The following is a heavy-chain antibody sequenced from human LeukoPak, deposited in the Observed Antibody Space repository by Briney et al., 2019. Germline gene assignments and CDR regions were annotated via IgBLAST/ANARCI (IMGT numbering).Heavy chain of an antibody. CDR2: ISYRRTT. CDR1: GVSLSSSSYY. Sequence: SETLSLTCTVPGVSLSSSSYYWGRIRQPPETGLEWIARISYRRTTHYNPSLKSRVTMSIHTSKTPFSLNLSSLTAADTALYFCARKPISGSGRHWYYFDYWGQGSLVTVSS. CDR3: ARKPISGSGRHWYYFDY. D-gene: IGHD3-10*01. J-gene: IGHJ4*02. V-gene: IGHV4-39*01.